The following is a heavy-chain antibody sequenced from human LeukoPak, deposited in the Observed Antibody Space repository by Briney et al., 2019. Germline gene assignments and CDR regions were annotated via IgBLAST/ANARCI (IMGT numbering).Heavy chain of an antibody. Sequence: LRLSCAASGFTVGSNTMSWIRQPPGKGLEWIGYIYYSGTTNYNPSLKSRVTISVDTSKNQFSLNLISVTAADTAVYFCARGRGGGGSSNNWFDPWGQGTLVTVSS. CDR2: IYYSGTT. CDR1: GFTVGSNT. CDR3: ARGRGGGGSSNNWFDP. D-gene: IGHD2-15*01. V-gene: IGHV4-59*02. J-gene: IGHJ5*02.